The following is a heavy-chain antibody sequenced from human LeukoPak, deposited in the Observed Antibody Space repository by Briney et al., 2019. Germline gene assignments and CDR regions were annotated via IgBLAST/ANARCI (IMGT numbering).Heavy chain of an antibody. Sequence: PGGSLRLSCAASGFTFTTSGMNWVRQAPRKGLEWVAFISSRGSSTFYAESVKGRFTISRDTGKKSLDLQMTSLRVEDTAAYYCVRGTDCSATTCYPLSAFDYWGQGTLVTVSS. J-gene: IGHJ4*02. D-gene: IGHD2-2*01. CDR2: ISSRGSST. CDR1: GFTFTTSG. V-gene: IGHV3-21*04. CDR3: VRGTDCSATTCYPLSAFDY.